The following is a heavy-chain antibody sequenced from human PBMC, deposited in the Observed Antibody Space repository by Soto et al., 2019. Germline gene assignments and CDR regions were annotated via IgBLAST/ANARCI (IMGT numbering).Heavy chain of an antibody. CDR1: GYSFTSYW. J-gene: IGHJ6*02. CDR2: IDPSDSYT. CDR3: AINKNWNYYDGMDV. Sequence: GESLKISCKGSGYSFTSYWISWVRQMPGKGLEWMGRIDPSDSYTKYSPSFQGHVTISADKSISTAYLQWSSLKASDTAMYYCAINKNWNYYDGMDVSGQGTTVSVSS. D-gene: IGHD1-1*01. V-gene: IGHV5-10-1*01.